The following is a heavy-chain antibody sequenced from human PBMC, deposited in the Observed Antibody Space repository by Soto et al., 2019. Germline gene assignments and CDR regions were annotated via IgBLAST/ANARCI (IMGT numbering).Heavy chain of an antibody. CDR2: IKKDGSEK. D-gene: IGHD6-13*01. CDR1: GFTFTNSW. CDR3: AKGAVATAGIIDY. J-gene: IGHJ4*02. V-gene: IGHV3-7*01. Sequence: EVQLVESGGGLVQPGGSVRLSCAASGFTFTNSWMNWVRQAPGKGLEWVANIKKDGSEKYYVDSVKGRFTISRDNPTNSLFLQMNSLRAEDTAVYYCAKGAVATAGIIDYWGQGSLVTVSS.